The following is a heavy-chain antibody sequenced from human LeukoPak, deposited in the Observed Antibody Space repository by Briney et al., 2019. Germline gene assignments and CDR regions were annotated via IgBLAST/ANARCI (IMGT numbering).Heavy chain of an antibody. CDR3: AREIGYFDY. Sequence: GGSLRLSCAASGFAFSSYGMHWVRQAPGKGLEWVALIYYDGSNKYYADSVKGRFTISRDNSKNTLYLQMDSLRAEDTAVYYCAREIGYFDYWGQGPLVTVSS. D-gene: IGHD2/OR15-2a*01. V-gene: IGHV3-33*01. J-gene: IGHJ4*02. CDR2: IYYDGSNK. CDR1: GFAFSSYG.